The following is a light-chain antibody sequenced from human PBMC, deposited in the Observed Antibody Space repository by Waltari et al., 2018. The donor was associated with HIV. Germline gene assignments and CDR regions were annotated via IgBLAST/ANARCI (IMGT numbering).Light chain of an antibody. Sequence: QSALTQPASMSGSLGQSITISCTGTSSDVGGYNYVSWYQQHPGKTPKLLIYDVTNGPSGVSDRFSGSKSGNTAALTISGLQAEDEADYYCISYTTRSTWVFGGGTKLTVL. CDR1: SSDVGGYNY. J-gene: IGLJ3*02. CDR3: ISYTTRSTWV. V-gene: IGLV2-14*01. CDR2: DVT.